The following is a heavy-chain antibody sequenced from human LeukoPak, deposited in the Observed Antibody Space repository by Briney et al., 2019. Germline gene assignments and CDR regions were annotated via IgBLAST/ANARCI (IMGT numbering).Heavy chain of an antibody. CDR1: GGSISSSNW. CDR3: ARVRVDTAKIDVFDI. V-gene: IGHV4-4*02. CDR2: IYHSGST. J-gene: IGHJ3*02. D-gene: IGHD5-18*01. Sequence: SETLSLTCAVSGGSISSSNWWSWVRQPPGKGLEWIGEIYHSGSTNYNPSLKSRVTISVDKSKNQFSLKLSSVTAADTAVYYCARVRVDTAKIDVFDIWGQGTMVTVSS.